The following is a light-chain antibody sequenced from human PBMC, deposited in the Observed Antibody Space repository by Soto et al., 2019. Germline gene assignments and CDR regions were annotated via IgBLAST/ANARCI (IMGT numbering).Light chain of an antibody. CDR3: ATWDDSLNGHV. CDR1: DSNIGSYS. Sequence: QSVLTQPHSVSGTPGQRLTVSCSGSDSNIGSYSVHWFQQLPGTAPKLLISTTYQRPSGVPERFSGSKSGTSASLAISGLQSYDEADYYCATWDDSLNGHVFGSGSKVTVL. CDR2: TTY. J-gene: IGLJ1*01. V-gene: IGLV1-44*01.